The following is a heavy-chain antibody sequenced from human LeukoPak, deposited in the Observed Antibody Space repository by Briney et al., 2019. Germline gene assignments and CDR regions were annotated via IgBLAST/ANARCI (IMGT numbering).Heavy chain of an antibody. J-gene: IGHJ6*03. D-gene: IGHD3-10*01. CDR1: GYTFTGYY. Sequence: ASVTVSCKASGYTFTGYYMHWVRQAPGQGREWMGWINRNSGGTNYAQTFQGRVTMTRDTSISTAYMELSRLRLADTPVSFCGRGQRGGMRGNLCGLFASYYTYYYMYVWGEGTTVTVSS. CDR2: INRNSGGT. CDR3: GRGQRGGMRGNLCGLFASYYTYYYMYV. V-gene: IGHV1-2*02.